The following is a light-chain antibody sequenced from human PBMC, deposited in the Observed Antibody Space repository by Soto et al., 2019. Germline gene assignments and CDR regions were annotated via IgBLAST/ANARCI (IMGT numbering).Light chain of an antibody. CDR1: SSDVGGYNY. CDR3: SSYTSSSTLEV. J-gene: IGLJ1*01. CDR2: DVS. Sequence: QSALTQPASVYGSPGQSITISCTGTSSDVGGYNYVSWYQQHPGKAPKLMIYDVSNRPSGVSNRFSGSKSGNTASLTISGLQAEDEADYYCSSYTSSSTLEVFGTGTKVTVL. V-gene: IGLV2-14*01.